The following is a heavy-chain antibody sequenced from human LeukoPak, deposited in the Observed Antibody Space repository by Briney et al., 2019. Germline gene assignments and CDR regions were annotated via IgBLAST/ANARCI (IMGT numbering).Heavy chain of an antibody. Sequence: PGGSLRLSCAASGFTFSSYAMSWVRQAPGKGLEWVSAISGSGGSTYYADSVKGRFTISRDNSKNTQYLQMNSLRAEDTAVYYCAKDTYYYDSSGYYPYYFDFWGQGTLVTVSS. V-gene: IGHV3-23*01. D-gene: IGHD3-22*01. CDR1: GFTFSSYA. CDR2: ISGSGGST. J-gene: IGHJ4*02. CDR3: AKDTYYYDSSGYYPYYFDF.